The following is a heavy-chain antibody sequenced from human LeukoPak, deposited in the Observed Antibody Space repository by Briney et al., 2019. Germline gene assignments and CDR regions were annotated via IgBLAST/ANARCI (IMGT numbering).Heavy chain of an antibody. V-gene: IGHV1-18*01. CDR3: ARLADIVVVVAAMAVEAFDI. D-gene: IGHD2-15*01. Sequence: ASVKVSCKASGYTFTSYGISWVRQAPGQGLEWMGWISAYNGNTNYAQKLQGRVTMTTDTSTSTACMELRSLRSDDTAVYYCARLADIVVVVAAMAVEAFDIWGQGTMVTVSS. CDR2: ISAYNGNT. J-gene: IGHJ3*02. CDR1: GYTFTSYG.